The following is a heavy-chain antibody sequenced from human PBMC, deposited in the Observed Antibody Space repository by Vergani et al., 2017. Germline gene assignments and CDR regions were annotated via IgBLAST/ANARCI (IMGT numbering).Heavy chain of an antibody. CDR3: ARLFEAGTKLLWFGELFDY. CDR1: GGSLSGYY. D-gene: IGHD3-10*01. Sequence: QVQLQQWGPGLLKPSETLSLTCAVYGGSLSGYYWSWIRLAPGKGLEWIGEINHSGTINYNPTLKSPFNVSIDTSRDHFSLKLRSVSAADTAVYYCARLFEAGTKLLWFGELFDYWGQGTLVTVSS. CDR2: INHSGTI. J-gene: IGHJ4*02. V-gene: IGHV4-34*01.